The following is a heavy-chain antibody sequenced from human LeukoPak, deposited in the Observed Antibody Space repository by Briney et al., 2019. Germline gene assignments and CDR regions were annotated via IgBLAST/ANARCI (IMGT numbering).Heavy chain of an antibody. V-gene: IGHV3-74*01. Sequence: GGSLRLSCAVSGFTFSSYWIHWVRQPPGKGLVWVSRVNTDGSATSYADSVKGRFTISRDNAKNTLYLQMNSLRAEDTAVYYCTRDSYKSPDYWGQGTLVTVSS. CDR3: TRDSYKSPDY. D-gene: IGHD3-10*01. J-gene: IGHJ4*02. CDR1: GFTFSSYW. CDR2: VNTDGSAT.